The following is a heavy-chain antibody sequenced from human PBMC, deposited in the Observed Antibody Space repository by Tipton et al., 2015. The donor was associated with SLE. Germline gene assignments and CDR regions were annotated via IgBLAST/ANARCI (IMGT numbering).Heavy chain of an antibody. CDR2: ISAYNGNT. V-gene: IGHV1-18*01. CDR3: ARETDAYYYYYGMDV. CDR1: GYTFTSYG. Sequence: QSGPEVKKPGASVKVSCKASGYTFTSYGISWVRQAPGQGLEWMGWISAYNGNTNYAQKFQGRVTITTDEFTSTAYMELSSLRSEDTAVYYCARETDAYYYYYGMDVWGQGTTVTVSS. J-gene: IGHJ6*02.